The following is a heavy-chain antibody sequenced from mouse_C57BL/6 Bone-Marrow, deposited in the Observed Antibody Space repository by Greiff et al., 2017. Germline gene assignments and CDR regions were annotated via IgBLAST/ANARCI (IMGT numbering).Heavy chain of an antibody. CDR3: TPYELDGY. D-gene: IGHD2-3*01. Sequence: VQLQQSGAELVRPGASVKLSCTASGFNIKDDYMHWVKQRPEQGLEWIGWIDPENGDTEYASKFQGKATITADTSSTTAYLQLSSLTSEDTAVYYCTPYELDGYWGQGTTLTVSS. CDR1: GFNIKDDY. V-gene: IGHV14-4*01. J-gene: IGHJ2*01. CDR2: IDPENGDT.